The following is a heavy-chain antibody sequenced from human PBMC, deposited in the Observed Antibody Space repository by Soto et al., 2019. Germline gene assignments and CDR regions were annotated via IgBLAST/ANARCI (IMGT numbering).Heavy chain of an antibody. CDR1: GFTFSSYG. CDR3: AKRPAARLGFDY. Sequence: PGGSLRLSCAASGFTFSSYGMHWVRQAPGKGLEWVAVISYDGSNKYYADSVKGRFTISRGNSKNTLYLQMNSLRAEDTAVYYCAKRPAARLGFDYWGQGTLVTVSS. D-gene: IGHD6-6*01. J-gene: IGHJ4*02. CDR2: ISYDGSNK. V-gene: IGHV3-30*18.